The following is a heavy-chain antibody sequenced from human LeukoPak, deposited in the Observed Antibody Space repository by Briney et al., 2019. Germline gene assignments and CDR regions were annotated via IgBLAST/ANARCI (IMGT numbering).Heavy chain of an antibody. J-gene: IGHJ4*02. V-gene: IGHV4-31*03. CDR1: GGSISSGGYY. Sequence: ASQTLSLTCTVSGGSISSGGYYWSWIRQHPGKGLEWIGEIYHSGSTNYNPSLKSRVTISVDKSKNQFSLKLSAVTAADTAVYYCARVKGYSYGHDYWGQGTLVTVSS. CDR3: ARVKGYSYGHDY. CDR2: IYHSGST. D-gene: IGHD5-18*01.